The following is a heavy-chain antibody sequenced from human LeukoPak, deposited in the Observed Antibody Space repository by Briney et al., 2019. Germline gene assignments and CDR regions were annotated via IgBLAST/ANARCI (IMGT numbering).Heavy chain of an antibody. V-gene: IGHV4-34*01. CDR2: INHSGST. Sequence: ASETLSLTCAVYGGSFSGYYWSWIRQPPGKGLEWIGEINHSGSTNYNPSLKSRVTISVDTSKNQFSLKLSSVTAEDTAVYYCARFGHRYDSSGYNLAFDYWGQGTLVTVSS. CDR1: GGSFSGYY. J-gene: IGHJ4*02. CDR3: ARFGHRYDSSGYNLAFDY. D-gene: IGHD3-22*01.